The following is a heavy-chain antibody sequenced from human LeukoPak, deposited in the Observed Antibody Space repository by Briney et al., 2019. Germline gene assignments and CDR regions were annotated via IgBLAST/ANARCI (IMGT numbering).Heavy chain of an antibody. CDR3: ARGTGGTAWHTDS. CDR2: TSYSGST. V-gene: IGHV4-59*01. CDR1: GGSISSNY. D-gene: IGHD2-8*02. Sequence: SETLSLTCTVSGGSISSNYWTWIRQPPGKGLEWIGYTSYSGSTNYNPSLRSRVTLSLDTSKNQFSLKVTSVTAADTAVYYCARGTGGTAWHTDSWGQGTLVTVSS. J-gene: IGHJ4*02.